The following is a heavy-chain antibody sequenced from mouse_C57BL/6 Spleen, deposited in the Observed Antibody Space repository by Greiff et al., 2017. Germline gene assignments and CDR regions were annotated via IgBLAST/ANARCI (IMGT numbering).Heavy chain of an antibody. D-gene: IGHD2-1*01. V-gene: IGHV5-4*01. Sequence: EVQVVESGGGLVKPGGSLKLSCAASGFTFSSYAMSWVRQTPDKRLEWVATISDGGSYTYYPGTVKGRFTISRDNSKNNLYLLMSHLKSDDSAMYYCARDGVYSFAYWGQGTLVTVSA. J-gene: IGHJ3*01. CDR3: ARDGVYSFAY. CDR2: ISDGGSYT. CDR1: GFTFSSYA.